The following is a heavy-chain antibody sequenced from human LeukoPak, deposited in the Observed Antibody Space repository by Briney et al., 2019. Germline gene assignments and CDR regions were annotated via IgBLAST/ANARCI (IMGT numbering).Heavy chain of an antibody. CDR1: GFTFSSYW. V-gene: IGHV3-74*01. J-gene: IGHJ4*02. CDR3: SRGTTGPTYYFDF. Sequence: GGSLSLSCPVSGFTFSSYWMHWVRQAPGKGLVWVSRINRDGSSTYYADSVKGRFTISRDNAKNTLYLQMNSLSAEDTAVYYCSRGTTGPTYYFDFSSQGTLVTVSS. CDR2: INRDGSST. D-gene: IGHD1-1*01.